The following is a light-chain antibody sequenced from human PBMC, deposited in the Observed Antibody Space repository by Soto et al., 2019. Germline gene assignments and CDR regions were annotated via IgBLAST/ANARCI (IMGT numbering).Light chain of an antibody. J-gene: IGKJ1*01. V-gene: IGKV4-1*01. CDR3: QQYYSTPWT. CDR2: WAS. CDR1: QSVLYSSDNENY. Sequence: DIVMTQSPDSLAVSLGERATINCKSSQSVLYSSDNENYLAWYQQKPGQPPKLLIYWASTRECGVPDLFSGSGSGADFTLSISRLQAEDVAFYYRQQYYSTPWTFGQGTKVEIK.